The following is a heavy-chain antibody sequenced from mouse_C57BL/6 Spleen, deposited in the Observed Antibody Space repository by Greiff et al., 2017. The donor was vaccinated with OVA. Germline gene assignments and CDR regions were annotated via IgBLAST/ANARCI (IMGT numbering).Heavy chain of an antibody. D-gene: IGHD2-4*01. CDR3: ARIYDYDEAWFAY. V-gene: IGHV3-6*01. CDR2: ISYDGSN. CDR1: GYSITSGYY. Sequence: EVKVEESGPGLVKPSQSLSLTCSVTGYSITSGYYWNWIRQFPGNKLEWMGYISYDGSNNYNPSLKNRISITRDTSKNQFFLKLNSVTTEDTATYYCARIYDYDEAWFAYWGQGTLVTVSA. J-gene: IGHJ3*01.